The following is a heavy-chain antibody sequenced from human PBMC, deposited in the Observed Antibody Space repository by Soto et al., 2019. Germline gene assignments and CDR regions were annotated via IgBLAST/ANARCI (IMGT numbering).Heavy chain of an antibody. CDR3: IQSRCGGDCLQSYASHYYYGMDV. CDR1: GFSLSTSGVG. J-gene: IGHJ6*02. Sequence: QITLKESGPTLVKPTQTLTLTCTFSGFSLSTSGVGVGWIRQPPGKALEWLALIYWDDDKRYSPSLRSRLTISKHPSKNQGVLTMTNMDPLDTAPSYCIQSRCGGDCLQSYASHYYYGMDVWGQGTTVTVSS. CDR2: IYWDDDK. V-gene: IGHV2-5*02. D-gene: IGHD2-21*02.